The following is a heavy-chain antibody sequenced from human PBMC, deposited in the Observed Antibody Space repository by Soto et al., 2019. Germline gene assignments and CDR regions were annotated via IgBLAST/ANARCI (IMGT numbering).Heavy chain of an antibody. CDR2: ISSSGSTI. V-gene: IGHV3-48*03. D-gene: IGHD6-6*01. J-gene: IGHJ6*02. CDR1: GFTFSSYE. CDR3: ARDMEEDSSSEELYYYYGMDV. Sequence: GGSLRLSCAASGFTFSSYEMNWVRQAPGKGVEGVSYISSSGSTIYYADSVKGRFTISRDNAKNSLYLQMNSLRAEDTAVYYCARDMEEDSSSEELYYYYGMDVWGQGTTVTVSS.